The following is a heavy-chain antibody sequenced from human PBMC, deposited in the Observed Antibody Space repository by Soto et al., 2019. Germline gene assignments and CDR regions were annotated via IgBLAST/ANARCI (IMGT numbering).Heavy chain of an antibody. CDR1: GFTFSSYS. D-gene: IGHD4-17*01. J-gene: IGHJ3*02. CDR3: ARDGTVTIQDAFDI. CDR2: ISSSSSYI. Sequence: GGSLRLSCTASGFTFSSYSMNWVRQAPGKGLEWVSSISSSSSYIYYADSVKGRFTISRDNAKNSLYLQMNSLRAEDTAVYYCARDGTVTIQDAFDIWGQGTMVTVSS. V-gene: IGHV3-21*01.